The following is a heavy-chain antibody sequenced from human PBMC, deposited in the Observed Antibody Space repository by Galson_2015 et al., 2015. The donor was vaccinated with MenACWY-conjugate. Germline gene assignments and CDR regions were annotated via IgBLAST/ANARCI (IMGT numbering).Heavy chain of an antibody. Sequence: YWSWIRQPPGKGLAWIGYMYYSGSANYNPSLKSRVTISVDTSKNQFSLTMTSVTAADTAVYYCARGVNLASMAGYWGQGTLVTVSS. D-gene: IGHD3-3*02. CDR1: Y. J-gene: IGHJ4*02. CDR2: MYYSGSA. CDR3: ARGVNLASMAGY. V-gene: IGHV4-59*01.